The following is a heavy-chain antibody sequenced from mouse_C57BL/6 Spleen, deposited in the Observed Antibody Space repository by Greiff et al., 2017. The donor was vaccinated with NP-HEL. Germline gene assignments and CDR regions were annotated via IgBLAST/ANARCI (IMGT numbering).Heavy chain of an antibody. J-gene: IGHJ2*01. D-gene: IGHD2-1*01. CDR1: GYTFTDYY. V-gene: IGHV1-26*01. Sequence: VQLQQSGPELVKPGASVKISCKASGYTFTDYYMNWVKQSHGKSLEWIGDINPNNGGTSYNQKFKGKATLTVDKSSSTAYMELRSLTSEDSAVYYCARGGDGNYYFDYWGQGTTLTVSS. CDR3: ARGGDGNYYFDY. CDR2: INPNNGGT.